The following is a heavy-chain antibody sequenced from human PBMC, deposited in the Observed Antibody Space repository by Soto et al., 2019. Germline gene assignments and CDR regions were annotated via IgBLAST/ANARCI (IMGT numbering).Heavy chain of an antibody. CDR1: GYSFTGYY. Sequence: GALVQGSWKASGYSFTGYYIHWVLQATGQGLEWMGWIRAKNGNRNYAQKLQDRVTMTTDTFTTTAYMELRSLRSDDTAVYYCTRGGMSGMDVRGQGTSVTVSS. CDR2: IRAKNGNR. V-gene: IGHV1-18*04. D-gene: IGHD6-13*01. CDR3: TRGGMSGMDV. J-gene: IGHJ6*02.